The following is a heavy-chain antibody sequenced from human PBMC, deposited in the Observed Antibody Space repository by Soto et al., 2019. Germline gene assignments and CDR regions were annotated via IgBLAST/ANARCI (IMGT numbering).Heavy chain of an antibody. CDR1: GYTFTTYA. D-gene: IGHD1-26*01. CDR2: INAGNGNT. Sequence: QVQLVQSGAEVKKPGATVKVSCKASGYTFTTYAMHWVRQAPGQRLEWMGWINAGNGNTEYSQRLQGRVTITSDTSASTAYMELSSLRSEDTDVYYCARMVPPNYSGFAYWGQGTLVTVSS. V-gene: IGHV1-3*01. CDR3: ARMVPPNYSGFAY. J-gene: IGHJ4*02.